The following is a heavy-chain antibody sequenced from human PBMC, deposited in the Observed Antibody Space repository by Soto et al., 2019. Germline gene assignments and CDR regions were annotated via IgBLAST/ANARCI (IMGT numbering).Heavy chain of an antibody. D-gene: IGHD1-7*01. CDR3: ARDGVSSTEYTWKYGTYFGY. CDR2: ISYDGNNK. J-gene: IGHJ4*02. V-gene: IGHV3-30-3*01. Sequence: QVQLVESGGGVVQPGRSLRLSCAASGFTYSTYTMHWVRQAPGKGLEWVAVISYDGNNKFYAASVKGRFTISRDSTKQTLYLHMNSLSPDDSAMYYCARDGVSSTEYTWKYGTYFGYWGQGALVTVSS. CDR1: GFTYSTYT.